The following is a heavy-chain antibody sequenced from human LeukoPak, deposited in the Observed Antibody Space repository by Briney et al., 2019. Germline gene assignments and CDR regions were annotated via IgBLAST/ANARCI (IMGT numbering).Heavy chain of an antibody. Sequence: GASPKISCMCSGSSFTSYWIGWVRQMPGKGLEWMGINYSGDSDTRYSPSFQVQVTISADKSISTSYLQWSSLKASDNAMYYWARHIVATSSGYYFDYWGQGTLVTVSP. J-gene: IGHJ4*02. V-gene: IGHV5-51*01. D-gene: IGHD5-12*01. CDR1: GSSFTSYW. CDR3: ARHIVATSSGYYFDY. CDR2: NYSGDSDT.